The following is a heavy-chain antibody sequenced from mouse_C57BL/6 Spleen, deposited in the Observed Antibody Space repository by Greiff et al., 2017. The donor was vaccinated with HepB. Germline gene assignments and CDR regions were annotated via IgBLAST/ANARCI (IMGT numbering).Heavy chain of an antibody. CDR1: GYAFSSSW. D-gene: IGHD3-2*02. CDR3: AREGAAQVPYAMDY. CDR2: IYPGDGDT. J-gene: IGHJ4*01. Sequence: QVQLQQSGPELVKPGASVKISCKASGYAFSSSWMNWVKQRPGKGLEWIGRIYPGDGDTNYNGKFKGKATLTADKSSSTAYMQLSSLTSEDSAVYFCAREGAAQVPYAMDYWGQGTSVTVSS. V-gene: IGHV1-82*01.